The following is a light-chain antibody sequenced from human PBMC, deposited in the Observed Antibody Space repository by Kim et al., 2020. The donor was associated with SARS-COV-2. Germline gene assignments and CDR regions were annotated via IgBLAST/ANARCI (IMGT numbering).Light chain of an antibody. Sequence: SVATGERATLSGRASQSVSRNLAWYQQKQGQAPRLLIDGTSPSPGIPARCSGSGSGTEFTLTISSLQSEDFAVYYGQQYNNWPWTFGQGTKVDIK. CDR1: QSVSRN. CDR2: GTS. CDR3: QQYNNWPWT. J-gene: IGKJ1*01. V-gene: IGKV3-15*01.